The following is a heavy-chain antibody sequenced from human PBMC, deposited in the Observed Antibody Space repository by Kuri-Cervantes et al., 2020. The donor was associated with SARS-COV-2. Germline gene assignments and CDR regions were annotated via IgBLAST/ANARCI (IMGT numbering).Heavy chain of an antibody. D-gene: IGHD6-19*01. CDR3: ASLAVAGIGAGGYFDY. CDR1: GFTFSSFA. CDR2: ISGSGGST. V-gene: IGHV3-23*01. Sequence: GESLKISCAASGFTFSSFAMSWVRQTPGKGLQWVSLISGSGGSTYYTDSVKGRFTISRANSKNTLYLQMSSLRSEDTAVYYCASLAVAGIGAGGYFDYWGQGTLVTVSS. J-gene: IGHJ4*02.